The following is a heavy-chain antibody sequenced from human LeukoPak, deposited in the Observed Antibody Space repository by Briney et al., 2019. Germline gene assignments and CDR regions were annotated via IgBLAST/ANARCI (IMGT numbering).Heavy chain of an antibody. CDR2: IYYSGST. J-gene: IGHJ5*02. CDR3: ARGLATMVRGPRNNWFDP. Sequence: SETLSLTCTVSGGSISSGGYYWSWIRQHPGKGLEWIGYIYYSGSTYYNPSLKGRVTISVDTSKNQFSLKLSSVTAADTAVYYCARGLATMVRGPRNNWFDPWGQGTLVTVSS. V-gene: IGHV4-31*03. CDR1: GGSISSGGYY. D-gene: IGHD3-10*01.